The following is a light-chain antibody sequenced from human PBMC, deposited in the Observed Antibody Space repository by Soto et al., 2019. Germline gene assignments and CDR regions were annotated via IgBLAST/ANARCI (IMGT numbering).Light chain of an antibody. CDR1: NLGDKY. CDR2: QDN. J-gene: IGLJ1*01. CDR3: QAWDSRPRV. Sequence: SYELTQPSSVSVSPGQTATITCSGDNLGDKYTCWYQQKPGLSPILVIYQDNERPSGIPERFSGSNFGNTATLTISGTQAMDEADYYCQAWDSRPRVFGPGTKVTVL. V-gene: IGLV3-1*01.